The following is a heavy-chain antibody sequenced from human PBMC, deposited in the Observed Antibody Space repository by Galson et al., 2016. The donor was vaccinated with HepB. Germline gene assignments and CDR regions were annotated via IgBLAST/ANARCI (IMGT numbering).Heavy chain of an antibody. CDR1: GFTFNNYW. CDR2: IKQNGREK. D-gene: IGHD4-23*01. J-gene: IGHJ4*02. V-gene: IGHV3-7*03. Sequence: SLRLSCAASGFTFNNYWMSWVRQAPGKGLEWVANIKQNGREKDYVDSVKGRFTISRDNAKNSLYLQMNSLRAEDTALYYCAREGYGGFDCWGQGDLVTVSS. CDR3: AREGYGGFDC.